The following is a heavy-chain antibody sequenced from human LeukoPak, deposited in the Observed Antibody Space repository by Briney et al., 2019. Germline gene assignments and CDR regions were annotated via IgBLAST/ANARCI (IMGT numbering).Heavy chain of an antibody. CDR1: GYSLTSYW. D-gene: IGHD2-15*01. CDR3: ARVVAATPPIGAFDI. J-gene: IGHJ3*02. V-gene: IGHV5-51*01. CDR2: IYPGDSDT. Sequence: GESLKISCKGSGYSLTSYWIGWVRQMPGKGLEWMGIIYPGDSDTRYSPSFQGQVTISADKSISTAYLQWSSLKASDTAMYYCARVVAATPPIGAFDIWGQGTMVTVSS.